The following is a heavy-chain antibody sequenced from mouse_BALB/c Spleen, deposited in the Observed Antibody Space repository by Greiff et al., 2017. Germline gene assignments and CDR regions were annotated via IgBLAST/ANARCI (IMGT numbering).Heavy chain of an antibody. D-gene: IGHD3-1*01. CDR2: ISSGSSTI. Sequence: EVHLVESGGGLVQPGGSRKLSCAASGFTFSSFGMHWVRQAPEKGLEWVAYISSGSSTIYYADTVKGRFTISRDNPKNTLFLQMTSLRSEDTAMYYCARSRGFAYWGQGTLVTVSA. J-gene: IGHJ3*01. V-gene: IGHV5-17*02. CDR3: ARSRGFAY. CDR1: GFTFSSFG.